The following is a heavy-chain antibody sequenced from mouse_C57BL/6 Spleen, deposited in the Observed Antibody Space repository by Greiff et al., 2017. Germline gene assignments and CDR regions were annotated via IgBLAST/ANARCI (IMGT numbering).Heavy chain of an antibody. CDR3: ARSPRGYWYIDV. J-gene: IGHJ1*03. V-gene: IGHV1-4*01. CDR2: INPSSGYT. CDR1: GYTFTSYT. Sequence: QVQLQQSGAELARPGASVKMSCKASGYTFTSYTMHWVKQRPGQGLEWIGYINPSSGYTKYNQKFKDKATLTADKSSSTAYMQLSSLTSEDSAVYYCARSPRGYWYIDVWGTGTTVTVSS.